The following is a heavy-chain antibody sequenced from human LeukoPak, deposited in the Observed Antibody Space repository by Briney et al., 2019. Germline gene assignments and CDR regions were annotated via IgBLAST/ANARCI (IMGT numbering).Heavy chain of an antibody. CDR2: ISWNSGSI. D-gene: IGHD3-22*01. J-gene: IGHJ4*02. Sequence: GGSLRLSCAASGFTFSSYAMHWVRQAPGKGLEWVSGISWNSGSIGYADSVKGRFTISRDNAKNSLYLQMNSLRAEDTALYYCAKFADSSGYISKAPFDYWGQGTLVTVSS. CDR1: GFTFSSYA. V-gene: IGHV3-9*01. CDR3: AKFADSSGYISKAPFDY.